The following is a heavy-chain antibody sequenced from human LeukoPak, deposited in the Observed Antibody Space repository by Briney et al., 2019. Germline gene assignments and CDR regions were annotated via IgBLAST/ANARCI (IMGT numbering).Heavy chain of an antibody. CDR1: GFTFRDCW. Sequence: GGSLRLSCAASGFTFRDCWMGWVRQAPGKGLEWVANTKPDGSAEYYADSVRGRFTTSRDNANNFLYLQMNSLRAEDTAVYYCAKGVAVASPYYFDYWGQGTLVTVSS. CDR2: TKPDGSAE. CDR3: AKGVAVASPYYFDY. J-gene: IGHJ4*02. D-gene: IGHD6-19*01. V-gene: IGHV3-7*01.